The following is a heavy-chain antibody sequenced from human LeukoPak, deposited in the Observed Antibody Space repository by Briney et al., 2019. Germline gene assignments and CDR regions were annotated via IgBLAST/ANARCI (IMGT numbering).Heavy chain of an antibody. CDR3: ARKGPANYYYYYMDV. V-gene: IGHV1-8*01. J-gene: IGHJ6*03. CDR2: MNPNSGNT. Sequence: ASVKVSCKASGYTFTSYDINWVRQATGQGLEWMGWMNPNSGNTGYAQKFQGRVTMTRNTSISTAYMELSSLRSEDTAVYFCARKGPANYYYYYMDVWGKGATVTVSS. CDR1: GYTFTSYD. D-gene: IGHD2-2*01.